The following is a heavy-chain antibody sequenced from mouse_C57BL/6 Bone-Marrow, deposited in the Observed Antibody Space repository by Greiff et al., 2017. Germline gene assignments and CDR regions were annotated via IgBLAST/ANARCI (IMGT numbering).Heavy chain of an antibody. V-gene: IGHV1-81*01. D-gene: IGHD2-10*02. Sequence: QVQLQQSGAELARPGASVKLSCKASGYTFTSYGISWVKQRTGQGLEWIGEIYPRSGNTYYNEKFKGKATLTADKSSSTAYMELRSLTSEDSAVYFCARWYGNCSYYFDYWGQGTTLTVSA. CDR2: IYPRSGNT. CDR3: ARWYGNCSYYFDY. CDR1: GYTFTSYG. J-gene: IGHJ2*01.